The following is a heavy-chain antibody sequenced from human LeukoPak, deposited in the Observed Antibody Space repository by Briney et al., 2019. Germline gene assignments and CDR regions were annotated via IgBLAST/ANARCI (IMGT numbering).Heavy chain of an antibody. Sequence: GGSLRLSCAASGFTFSSYAMSWVRQAPGKGLEWVANIKQDGSEKYCVDSVKGRFTISRDNAKNSLYLQMNSLRAEDTALYYCSRVSRRSGWNWGQGTLVSVSS. V-gene: IGHV3-7*01. CDR3: SRVSRRSGWN. CDR2: IKQDGSEK. J-gene: IGHJ4*02. CDR1: GFTFSSYA. D-gene: IGHD6-19*01.